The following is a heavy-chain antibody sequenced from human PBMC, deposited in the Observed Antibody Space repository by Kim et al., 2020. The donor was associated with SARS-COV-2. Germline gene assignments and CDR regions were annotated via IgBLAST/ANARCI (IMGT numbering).Heavy chain of an antibody. V-gene: IGHV3-64*01. CDR2: ISSNGGST. D-gene: IGHD3-9*01. J-gene: IGHJ4*02. Sequence: GGSLRLSCAASGFTFSSYAMHWVRQAPGKGLEYVSAISSNGGSTYYANSVKGRFTISRDNSKNTLYLQMGSLRAEEMAVYYCARVGAGYYDILTGYSDYWGQGTLVTVSS. CDR3: ARVGAGYYDILTGYSDY. CDR1: GFTFSSYA.